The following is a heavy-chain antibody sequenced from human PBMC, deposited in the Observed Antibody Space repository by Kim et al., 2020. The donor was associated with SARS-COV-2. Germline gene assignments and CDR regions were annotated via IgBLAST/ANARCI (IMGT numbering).Heavy chain of an antibody. CDR2: IYYSGST. CDR3: ARERGYCSGGSCYSRGVVDY. J-gene: IGHJ4*02. D-gene: IGHD2-15*01. Sequence: SETLSLTCTVSGGSISSYYWSWIRQPPGKGLEWIGYIYYSGSTNYNPSLKSRVTISVDTSKNQFSLKLSSVTAADTAVYYCARERGYCSGGSCYSRGVVDYWGQGTLVTVSS. CDR1: GGSISSYY. V-gene: IGHV4-59*01.